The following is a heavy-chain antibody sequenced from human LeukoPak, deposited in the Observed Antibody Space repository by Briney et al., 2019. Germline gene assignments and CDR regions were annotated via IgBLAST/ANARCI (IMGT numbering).Heavy chain of an antibody. J-gene: IGHJ4*02. V-gene: IGHV4-39*07. Sequence: PSETLSLTCTVSGGSISSSSYYWGWIRQPPGKGLEWIGSIYYSGSTYYNPSLKSRVTISVDTSKNQFSLKLSSVTAADTAVYYCARAQPHSPWVFDYWGQGTLVTVSS. CDR3: ARAQPHSPWVFDY. CDR2: IYYSGST. CDR1: GGSISSSSYY. D-gene: IGHD3-16*01.